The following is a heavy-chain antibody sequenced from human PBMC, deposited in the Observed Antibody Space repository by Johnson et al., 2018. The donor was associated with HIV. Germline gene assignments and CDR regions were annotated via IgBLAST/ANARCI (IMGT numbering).Heavy chain of an antibody. CDR2: ISYDGSNK. Sequence: QVQLVESGGGVVQPGRSLRLSCAASGFTFSSYAMHWVRQAPGKGLEWVAVISYDGSNKYYADSVMGRLTISRDNSKNTLYLQKNSLRAEGTAVYYCAREASIAARFAFDIWGQGTMVTVSS. CDR1: GFTFSSYA. V-gene: IGHV3-30*04. CDR3: AREASIAARFAFDI. D-gene: IGHD6-6*01. J-gene: IGHJ3*02.